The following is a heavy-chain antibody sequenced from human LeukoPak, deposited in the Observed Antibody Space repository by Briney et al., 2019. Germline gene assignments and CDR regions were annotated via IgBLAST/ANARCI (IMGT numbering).Heavy chain of an antibody. J-gene: IGHJ5*02. CDR1: GYTFTGYY. CDR3: AKGRVVAGTKSLMYHWLDP. Sequence: ASVKVSCKASGYTFTGYYLHWVRQAPGQGLEWMGWINPNSGGTKYAQKFQGRVTMTRDTSINTAYVGLSRLSSDDTAVYYCAKGRVVAGTKSLMYHWLDPWGQGTLVTVSS. V-gene: IGHV1-2*02. CDR2: INPNSGGT. D-gene: IGHD6-19*01.